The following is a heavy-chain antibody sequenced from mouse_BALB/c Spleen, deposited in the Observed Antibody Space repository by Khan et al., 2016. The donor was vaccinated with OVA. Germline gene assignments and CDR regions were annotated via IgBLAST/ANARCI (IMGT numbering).Heavy chain of an antibody. J-gene: IGHJ3*01. CDR1: GYSFTTYY. CDR2: IDPFNGST. D-gene: IGHD1-1*01. Sequence: VQLQQPGPELMKPGASVKISCKASGYSFTTYYIHWVKQSHGKSLEWIGYIDPFNGSTTYNQKFKGKATLTVDKSSSTAYMHLSSLASEDSAVYYCARHGTSSWFAYWGQGTLVTVSA. V-gene: IGHV1S135*01. CDR3: ARHGTSSWFAY.